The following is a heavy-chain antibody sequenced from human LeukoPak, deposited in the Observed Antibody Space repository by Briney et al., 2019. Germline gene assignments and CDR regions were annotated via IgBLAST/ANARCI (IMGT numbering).Heavy chain of an antibody. V-gene: IGHV3-23*01. CDR2: ISGSGGST. J-gene: IGHJ4*02. CDR1: GFTFSSYA. D-gene: IGHD3-22*01. CDR3: AKSTTKAHYYDSSGYPY. Sequence: GGSLRLSCAASGFTFSSYAMSWVRQAPGKGLEWVSAISGSGGSTYYADSVKGRFTLSRDNSKNTLYLQMNSLRAEDTAVYYCAKSTTKAHYYDSSGYPYWGQGTLVTVSS.